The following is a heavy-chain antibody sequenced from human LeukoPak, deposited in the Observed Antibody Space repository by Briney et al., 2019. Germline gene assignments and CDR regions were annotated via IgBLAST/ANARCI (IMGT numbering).Heavy chain of an antibody. CDR1: GYTFTSYG. CDR3: AIQSRSSSYDY. CDR2: ISIYNGNT. V-gene: IGHV1-18*01. Sequence: ASVKVSCKGSGYTFTSYGISWVRQAPGQGLEWMGWISIYNGNTNYAQKFQGRVTMTTDTSTSTAYMELRSLRSVDTAVYYCAIQSRSSSYDYWGQGTLVTDSS. J-gene: IGHJ4*02. D-gene: IGHD6-13*01.